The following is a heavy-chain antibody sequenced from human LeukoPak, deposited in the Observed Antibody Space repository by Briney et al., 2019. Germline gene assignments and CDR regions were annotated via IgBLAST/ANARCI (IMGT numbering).Heavy chain of an antibody. J-gene: IGHJ6*02. Sequence: GASVKVSCKASGYTFTSYDINWVRQATGQGLEWMGWMNPNSGNTGYAQKFQGRVTMTEDTSTDTAYMELSSLRSEDTAVYYCATDRPHGYSGSYYDYYYYGMDVWGQGTTVTVSS. CDR3: ATDRPHGYSGSYYDYYYYGMDV. CDR2: MNPNSGNT. V-gene: IGHV1-8*01. D-gene: IGHD1-26*01. CDR1: GYTFTSYD.